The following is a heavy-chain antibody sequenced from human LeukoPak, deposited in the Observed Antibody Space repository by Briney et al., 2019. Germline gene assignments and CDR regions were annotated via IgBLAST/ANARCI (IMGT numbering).Heavy chain of an antibody. V-gene: IGHV1-8*02. J-gene: IGHJ4*02. CDR3: ARGGIYDSTQGDY. CDR2: MNPNSGNT. CDR1: GYTFTGYY. D-gene: IGHD3-22*01. Sequence: ASVKVSCKASGYTFTGYYMHWVRQAPGQGLEWMGWMNPNSGNTGYAQKFQGRVTMTRNTSISTAYMELSSLRSEDTAVYYCARGGIYDSTQGDYWGQGTLVTVSS.